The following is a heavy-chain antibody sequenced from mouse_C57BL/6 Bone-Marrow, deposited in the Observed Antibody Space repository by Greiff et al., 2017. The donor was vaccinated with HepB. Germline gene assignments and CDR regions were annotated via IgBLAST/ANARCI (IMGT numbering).Heavy chain of an antibody. CDR2: INPSSGYT. CDR1: GYTFTSYW. V-gene: IGHV1-7*01. J-gene: IGHJ1*03. CDR3: AVGTVVAYWYFDV. Sequence: VQLQESGAELAKPGASVKLSCKASGYTFTSYWMHWVNQRPGQGLEWIGYINPSSGYTKYNQKFKDKATLTADKSSSTAYMQLSSLTYEDSAVYYCAVGTVVAYWYFDVWGTGTTVTVSS. D-gene: IGHD1-1*01.